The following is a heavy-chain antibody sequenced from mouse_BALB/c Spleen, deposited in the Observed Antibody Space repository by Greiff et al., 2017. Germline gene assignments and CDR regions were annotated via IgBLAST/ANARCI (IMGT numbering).Heavy chain of an antibody. CDR3: AREDLSDLYAMDD. V-gene: IGHV3-6*02. Sequence: EVKLQESGPGLVKPSQSLSLTCSVTGYSITSGYYWNWIRQFPGNKLEWMGYISYDGSNNYNPSLKNRISITRDTSKNQFFLKLNSVTTEDTATYYCAREDLSDLYAMDDWGQGTSVTVSS. D-gene: IGHD3-1*01. J-gene: IGHJ4*01. CDR2: ISYDGSN. CDR1: GYSITSGYY.